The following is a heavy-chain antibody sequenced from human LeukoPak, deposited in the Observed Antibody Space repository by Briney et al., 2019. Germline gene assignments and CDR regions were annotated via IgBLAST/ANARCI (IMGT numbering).Heavy chain of an antibody. CDR2: ISWNSGSI. Sequence: GGSLRLSRAASGFTFDDYAMHWVRQAPGKGLEWVSGISWNSGSIGYADSVKGRFTISRDNAKNSLYLQMNSLRAEDTALYYCAKGRAATVSAAEFDYWGQGTLVTVSS. D-gene: IGHD4-17*01. CDR1: GFTFDDYA. V-gene: IGHV3-9*01. CDR3: AKGRAATVSAAEFDY. J-gene: IGHJ4*02.